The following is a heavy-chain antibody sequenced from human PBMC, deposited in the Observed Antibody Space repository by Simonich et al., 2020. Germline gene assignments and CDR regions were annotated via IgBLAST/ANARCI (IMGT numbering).Heavy chain of an antibody. CDR3: ARVGYSNYYYYGMDV. CDR2: IYHRGGT. V-gene: IGHV4-38-2*01. Sequence: QVQLQESGPGLVKPSETLSLTCAVSGYSISSGYYWGWIRQPPGKGLEWIGSIYHRGGTYSHPYLKSRVTISVDTSKNQFSLKLSSVTAADTAVYYCARVGYSNYYYYGMDVWGQGTTVTVSS. D-gene: IGHD6-13*01. CDR1: GYSISSGYY. J-gene: IGHJ6*02.